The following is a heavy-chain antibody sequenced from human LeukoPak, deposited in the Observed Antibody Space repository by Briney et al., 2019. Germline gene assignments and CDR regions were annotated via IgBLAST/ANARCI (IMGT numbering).Heavy chain of an antibody. D-gene: IGHD3-22*01. Sequence: SETLSLTCSVSGGSITSSSHYWGWIRQPPGKGLEWIGSIYYSGRTYYNPSLKRRVTISVDTSKNQFSLKLTSVTTTDTAVWYCARPHDRSGYYYSTSYFDCWGQGTRVTVSS. CDR1: GGSITSSSHY. J-gene: IGHJ4*02. CDR3: ARPHDRSGYYYSTSYFDC. V-gene: IGHV4-39*01. CDR2: IYYSGRT.